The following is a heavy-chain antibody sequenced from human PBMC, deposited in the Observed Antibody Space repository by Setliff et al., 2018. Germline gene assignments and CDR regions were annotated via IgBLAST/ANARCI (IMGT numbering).Heavy chain of an antibody. J-gene: IGHJ4*02. Sequence: GASVKVSCKASGYTFTSYYVHWVRQAPGQGLEWMGLINLGGGSTSYAQKFQGRVTMTADTSTSTVYTELSSLRSDDTAVYYCARALDYLDYWGQGTLVTVSS. V-gene: IGHV1-46*01. CDR2: INLGGGST. CDR3: ARALDYLDY. CDR1: GYTFTSYY.